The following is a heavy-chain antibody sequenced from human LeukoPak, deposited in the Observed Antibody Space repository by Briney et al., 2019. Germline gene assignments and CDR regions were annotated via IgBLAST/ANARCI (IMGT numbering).Heavy chain of an antibody. Sequence: PGGSLRLSCAASGFTFRDYYMSWIRQAPGKGLECISYISSSAGTIHYVDSVKGRFTVSRDNAKNSLYLQMDSLRVEDTAVYYCATSVTRRRLDWFIDLWGRGTLVSVSS. V-gene: IGHV3-11*04. D-gene: IGHD4-17*01. CDR1: GFTFRDYY. CDR3: ATSVTRRRLDWFIDL. J-gene: IGHJ2*01. CDR2: ISSSAGTI.